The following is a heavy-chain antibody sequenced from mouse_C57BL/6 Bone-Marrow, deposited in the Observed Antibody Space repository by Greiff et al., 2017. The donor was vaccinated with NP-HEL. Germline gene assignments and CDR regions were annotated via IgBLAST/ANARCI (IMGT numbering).Heavy chain of an antibody. CDR1: GFTFSSYA. D-gene: IGHD3-2*02. CDR3: ARDAQAMDY. CDR2: ISDGGSYT. V-gene: IGHV5-4*01. J-gene: IGHJ4*01. Sequence: DVKLVESGGGLVKPGGSLKLSCAASGFTFSSYAMSWVRQTPEKRLEWVATISDGGSYTYYPDNVKGRFTISRDNAKNNLYLQMSHLKSEDTAMYYCARDAQAMDYWGQGTSVTVSS.